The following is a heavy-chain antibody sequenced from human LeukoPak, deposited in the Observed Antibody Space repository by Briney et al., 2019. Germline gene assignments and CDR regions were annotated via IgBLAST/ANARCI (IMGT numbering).Heavy chain of an antibody. CDR1: GFRFDDHA. D-gene: IGHD3-10*01. CDR2: INWNSGSL. V-gene: IGHV3-9*01. J-gene: IGHJ6*02. Sequence: GRSLRLSCAASGFRFDDHAMHWVRQAPGKGLEWVSSINWNSGSLGYADSVKGRFTISRDNAKKSLYLQMNSLRGEDTGLYYCAKDTGAFYYYTMDVWGQGTTVTVSS. CDR3: AKDTGAFYYYTMDV.